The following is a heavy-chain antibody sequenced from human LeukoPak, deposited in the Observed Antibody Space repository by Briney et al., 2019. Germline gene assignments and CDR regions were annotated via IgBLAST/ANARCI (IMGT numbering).Heavy chain of an antibody. CDR2: INPNSGGT. Sequence: ASVKVSCKASGYTFSGYYMHWVRQAPGQGLEWMGCINPNSGGTNYAQKFQGRVTMTRDTSISTAYMELSRLRSDDTAVYYCARVVSGYDSLDYWGQGTLVTVSS. D-gene: IGHD5-12*01. J-gene: IGHJ4*02. V-gene: IGHV1-2*02. CDR3: ARVVSGYDSLDY. CDR1: GYTFSGYY.